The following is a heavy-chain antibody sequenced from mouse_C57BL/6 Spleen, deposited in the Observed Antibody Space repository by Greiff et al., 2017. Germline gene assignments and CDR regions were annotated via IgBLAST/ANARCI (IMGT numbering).Heavy chain of an antibody. CDR2: IDPETGGT. CDR3: TDYGNYLDY. Sequence: VQLQQSGAELVRPGASVTLSCKASGYTFTDYEMHWVKQTPVHGLEWIGAIDPETGGTAYNQKFKGKAILTADKSSSTAYMELRSLTSEDSAVYYCTDYGNYLDYWGQGTTLTVSS. J-gene: IGHJ2*01. D-gene: IGHD2-1*01. CDR1: GYTFTDYE. V-gene: IGHV1-15*01.